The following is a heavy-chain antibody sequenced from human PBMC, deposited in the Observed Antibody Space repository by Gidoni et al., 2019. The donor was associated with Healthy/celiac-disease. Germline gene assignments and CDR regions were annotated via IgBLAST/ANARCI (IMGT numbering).Heavy chain of an antibody. CDR3: TTDSYYDSSGYPIFDY. J-gene: IGHJ4*02. CDR2: IKSKTDGGTT. D-gene: IGHD3-22*01. Sequence: EVQLVESGGGLVKPGGSLRLSCAASGFTFSNVCMSWVRQAPGKGLEWVGRIKSKTDGGTTDYAAPVKGRFTISRDDSKNTLYLQMNSLKTEDTAVYYCTTDSYYDSSGYPIFDYWGQGTLVTVSS. CDR1: GFTFSNVC. V-gene: IGHV3-15*01.